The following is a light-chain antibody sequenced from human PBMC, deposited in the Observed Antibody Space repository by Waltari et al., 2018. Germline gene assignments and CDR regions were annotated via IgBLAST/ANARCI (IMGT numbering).Light chain of an antibody. CDR2: DAT. V-gene: IGKV1-33*01. Sequence: DIQMTQSPSSLSASVRDRVTITCQATQDISNYLNWYQQKPGQAPKLLIYDATSLQTGVPSRFSGSGSGTDFTFTISSLQPEDIATYYCQQFDNLPLTFGGGTKVEIK. CDR1: QDISNY. J-gene: IGKJ4*01. CDR3: QQFDNLPLT.